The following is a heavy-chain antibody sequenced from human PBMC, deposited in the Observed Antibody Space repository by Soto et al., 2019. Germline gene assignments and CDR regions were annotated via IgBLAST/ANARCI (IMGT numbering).Heavy chain of an antibody. CDR2: MTPNSGDT. D-gene: IGHD5-12*01. Sequence: QVQLVQSGAEVKKPGASVKVSCKGSGYTFTNYDINWVRQATGQGLEWMGWMTPNSGDTGYAQKFQGRVTMTRNTSIGTAYMELSSLRSEDTAVYYCARDLGHSAYDCWGQGTLVAVSA. J-gene: IGHJ4*02. CDR1: GYTFTNYD. V-gene: IGHV1-8*01. CDR3: ARDLGHSAYDC.